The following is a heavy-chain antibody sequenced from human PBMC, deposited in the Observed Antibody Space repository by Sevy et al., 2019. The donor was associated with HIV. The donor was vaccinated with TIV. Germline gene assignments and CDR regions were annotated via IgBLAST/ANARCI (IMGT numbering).Heavy chain of an antibody. J-gene: IGHJ4*02. CDR3: ARALPGIVGARGIVN. Sequence: GGSLRLSCAASGFTFSSYWMHWVRQAPGKGLVWVSRINSDGSSTSYADSVKGRFTISRDNAKNTLYLQMNSLRAEDTAVYYCARALPGIVGARGIVNRGQGTLVTVSS. CDR1: GFTFSSYW. CDR2: INSDGSST. V-gene: IGHV3-74*01. D-gene: IGHD1-26*01.